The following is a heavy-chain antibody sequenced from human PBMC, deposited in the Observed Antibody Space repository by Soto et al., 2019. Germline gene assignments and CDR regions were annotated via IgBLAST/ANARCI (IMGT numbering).Heavy chain of an antibody. D-gene: IGHD7-27*01. Sequence: GGSLRLSCAASGFTFSSYGMHWVRQAPGKGQEWVAVIWYDGSNKYYADSVKGRFTISRDNSKNTLYLQMNSLRAEDTAVYYCARKRTNWGFDYWGQGTLVTVSS. CDR1: GFTFSSYG. CDR3: ARKRTNWGFDY. CDR2: IWYDGSNK. V-gene: IGHV3-33*01. J-gene: IGHJ4*02.